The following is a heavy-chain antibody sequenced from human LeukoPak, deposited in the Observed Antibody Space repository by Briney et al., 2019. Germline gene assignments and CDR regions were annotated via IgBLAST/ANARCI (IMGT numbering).Heavy chain of an antibody. CDR2: ISGSGGST. Sequence: GGSLRLSCAASGFTFSSYGMSWVRQAPGKGLEWVSGISGSGGSTYYADSVKGRFTISRDNSKNTLYLHMNRLRVEDMAVYYCAKEWNGYGYGNNFDYWGQGTLVTVSS. CDR1: GFTFSSYG. CDR3: AKEWNGYGYGNNFDY. J-gene: IGHJ4*02. V-gene: IGHV3-23*01. D-gene: IGHD5-18*01.